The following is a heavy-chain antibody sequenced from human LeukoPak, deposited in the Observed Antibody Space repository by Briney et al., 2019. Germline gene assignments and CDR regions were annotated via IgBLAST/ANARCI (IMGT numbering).Heavy chain of an antibody. CDR3: AEGTSGWYGNAFDI. V-gene: IGHV3-23*01. J-gene: IGHJ3*02. CDR1: GFTFSSYW. CDR2: ISGSGGST. D-gene: IGHD6-19*01. Sequence: GGSLRLSCAASGFTFSSYWMYWVRQAPGKGLEWVSAISGSGGSTYYADSVKGRFTISRDNSKNPLYLQMNSLRAEDTAVYYCAEGTSGWYGNAFDIWGQGTMVTVSS.